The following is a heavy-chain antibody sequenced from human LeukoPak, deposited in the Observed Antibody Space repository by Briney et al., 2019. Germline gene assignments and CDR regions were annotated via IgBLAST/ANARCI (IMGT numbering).Heavy chain of an antibody. CDR1: GFTFSSYA. Sequence: PGGSLRLSCAASGFTFSSYAMSWVRQAPGKGLEWVSAISGSGSTIYYADSVKGRFTISRDNAKNSLYLQMNSLRAEDTAVYYCARTSYGTILYYYYMDVWGKGTTVTVSS. J-gene: IGHJ6*03. CDR2: ISGSGSTI. CDR3: ARTSYGTILYYYYMDV. V-gene: IGHV3-48*04. D-gene: IGHD3-16*01.